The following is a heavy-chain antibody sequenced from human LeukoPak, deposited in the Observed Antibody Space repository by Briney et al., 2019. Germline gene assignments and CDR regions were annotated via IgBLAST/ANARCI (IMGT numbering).Heavy chain of an antibody. Sequence: ASVKVSCKASGYTFTSYYMHWVRQAPGQGLEWMGIINPSGGSTSYAQKFQGRVTITADKSTSTAYMELSSLRSEDTAVYYCASNPLERQYYYYYYMDVWGKGTTVTVSS. CDR2: INPSGGST. J-gene: IGHJ6*03. D-gene: IGHD1-14*01. CDR1: GYTFTSYY. CDR3: ASNPLERQYYYYYYMDV. V-gene: IGHV1-46*01.